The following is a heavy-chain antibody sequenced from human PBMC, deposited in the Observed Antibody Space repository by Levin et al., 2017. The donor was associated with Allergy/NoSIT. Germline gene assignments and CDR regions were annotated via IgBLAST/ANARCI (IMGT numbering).Heavy chain of an antibody. Sequence: GGSLRLSCAGSGFPFNTYGMSWVRQAPGKGLEWVSAIGWSHPGTYYADSVKGRFTISRDTSKNTLFLHMSSLRAEDTAIYYCAAPIDAGGGWYFFEYWGQGTVVTVSS. V-gene: IGHV3-23*01. CDR3: AAPIDAGGGWYFFEY. CDR1: GFPFNTYG. J-gene: IGHJ4*02. D-gene: IGHD2/OR15-2a*01. CDR2: IGWSHPGT.